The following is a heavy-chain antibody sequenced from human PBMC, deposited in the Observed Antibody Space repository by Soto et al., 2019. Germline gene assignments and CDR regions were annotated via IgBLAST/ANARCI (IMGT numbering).Heavy chain of an antibody. Sequence: QLQLQESGSGLVKPSQTLSLTCAVSGGSISSGGYSWSWIRQPPGKGLEWIGYIYHSGSTYYNPSLKSRVTISVDRSKNQFSLKLSSVTAADTAVYYCARVRGYSGNDQDWFDPWGQGTLVTVSS. J-gene: IGHJ5*02. CDR3: ARVRGYSGNDQDWFDP. CDR1: GGSISSGGYS. CDR2: IYHSGST. D-gene: IGHD5-12*01. V-gene: IGHV4-30-2*01.